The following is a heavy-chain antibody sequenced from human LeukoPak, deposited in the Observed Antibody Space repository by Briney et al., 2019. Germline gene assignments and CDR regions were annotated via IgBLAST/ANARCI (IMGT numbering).Heavy chain of an antibody. CDR3: ARPAGSGWYYFDY. J-gene: IGHJ4*02. Sequence: PSETLSLTCTVSGGFISSSYWGWIRQPPGKGLGWIGYIYISGSTHYNPSLKSRVTISVDTSKNQFSLRLSSVTAADTAVYYCARPAGSGWYYFDYWGQGTLVTVSS. V-gene: IGHV4-59*08. CDR1: GGFISSSY. CDR2: IYISGST. D-gene: IGHD6-19*01.